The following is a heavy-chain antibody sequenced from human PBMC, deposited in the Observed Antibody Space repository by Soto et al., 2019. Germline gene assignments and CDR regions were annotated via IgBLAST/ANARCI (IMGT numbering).Heavy chain of an antibody. V-gene: IGHV3-13*01. Sequence: GGSLRLSCAASGFTFSSYDMHWVRQATGKGLEWVSAIGTAGDTYYPSSVKGRFTISRENAKNSLYLQMNSLRAGDTAVYYCARGIGLERPHDAFDIWGQGTMVTVSS. D-gene: IGHD1-1*01. CDR1: GFTFSSYD. CDR2: IGTAGDT. J-gene: IGHJ3*02. CDR3: ARGIGLERPHDAFDI.